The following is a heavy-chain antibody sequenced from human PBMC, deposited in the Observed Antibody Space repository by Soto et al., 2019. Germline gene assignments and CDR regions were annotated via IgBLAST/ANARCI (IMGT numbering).Heavy chain of an antibody. V-gene: IGHV4-59*08. CDR1: GGSINSSY. D-gene: IGHD1-1*01. CDR2: IYYSGST. Sequence: PSETLSLTCTFSGGSINSSYWGWIRQPPGKGLEWIGYIYYSGSTNYNPSLKSRVTISVDTSKNQFSLKLSSVTAADTAVYYCARRYGYSFDYWGQGTLVTVSS. J-gene: IGHJ4*02. CDR3: ARRYGYSFDY.